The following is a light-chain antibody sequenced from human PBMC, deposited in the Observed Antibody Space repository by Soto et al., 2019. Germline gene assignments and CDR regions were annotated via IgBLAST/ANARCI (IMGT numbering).Light chain of an antibody. Sequence: QSVRTQPASVSGSPGQSITISCTGTSSDVGGYNYVSWYQQHPGKAPKLMIYDVSNRPSGVSNRFSGSKSGNTASLTISGLQAEDDSDYYSTSYTSNTTPGHVFGTRTEVTDL. CDR3: TSYTSNTTPGHV. J-gene: IGLJ1*01. CDR1: SSDVGGYNY. V-gene: IGLV2-14*01. CDR2: DVS.